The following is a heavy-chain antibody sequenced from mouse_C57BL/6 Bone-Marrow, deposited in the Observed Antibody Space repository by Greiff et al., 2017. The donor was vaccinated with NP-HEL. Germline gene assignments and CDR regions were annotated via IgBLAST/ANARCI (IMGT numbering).Heavy chain of an antibody. CDR2: ISYDGSN. V-gene: IGHV3-6*01. D-gene: IGHD1-1*01. CDR1: GYSITSGYY. J-gene: IGHJ3*01. CDR3: ARGHYGSSLAWFAY. Sequence: DVQLQESGPGLVKPSQSLSLTCSVTGYSITSGYYWNWIRQFPGNKLEWMGYISYDGSNNYNPSLKNRISITRDTSKNQFFLKLNSVTTEDTATYDCARGHYGSSLAWFAYWGQGTLVTVSA.